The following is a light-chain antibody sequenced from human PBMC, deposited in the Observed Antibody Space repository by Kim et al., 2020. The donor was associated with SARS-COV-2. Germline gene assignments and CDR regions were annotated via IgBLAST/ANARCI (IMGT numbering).Light chain of an antibody. CDR2: DAA. CDR3: QQRNNWPPAVT. J-gene: IGKJ4*01. V-gene: IGKV3-11*01. Sequence: SPGEGADLSCRASQTIGISLGWYGHKLGQAPRLLICDAAIRAAGIPDRFSGGGSETDFTLTISSLEPEDFAIYYCQQRNNWPPAVTFGGGTKLEI. CDR1: QTIGIS.